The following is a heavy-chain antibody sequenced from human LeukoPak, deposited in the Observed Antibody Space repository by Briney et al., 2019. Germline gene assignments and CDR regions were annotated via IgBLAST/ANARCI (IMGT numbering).Heavy chain of an antibody. CDR2: ISYDGSNK. V-gene: IGHV3-30*18. J-gene: IGHJ4*02. Sequence: PGGSLRLSCAASGFTFSSYGMHWVRQAPGKGLEWVAVISYDGSNKYYADSVKGRFTISRDNSKNTLYLQMNSLRAEDTAVYYCAKGHNSGSPPFDYWGQGTLVTVSS. CDR3: AKGHNSGSPPFDY. D-gene: IGHD6-19*01. CDR1: GFTFSSYG.